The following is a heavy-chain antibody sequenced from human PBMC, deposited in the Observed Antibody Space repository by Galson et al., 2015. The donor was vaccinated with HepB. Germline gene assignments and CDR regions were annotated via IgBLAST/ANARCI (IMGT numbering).Heavy chain of an antibody. J-gene: IGHJ3*02. D-gene: IGHD5-18*01. V-gene: IGHV3-7*01. CDR2: IKQDGSEK. Sequence: SLRLSCAASGFTFSSYGMHWVRQAPGKGLEWVANIKQDGSEKYYVDSVKGRFTISRDSAKKSLYLRMNSLRAEDTAIYYCARENTALITAFDIWGQGTMVTVSS. CDR1: GFTFSSYG. CDR3: ARENTALITAFDI.